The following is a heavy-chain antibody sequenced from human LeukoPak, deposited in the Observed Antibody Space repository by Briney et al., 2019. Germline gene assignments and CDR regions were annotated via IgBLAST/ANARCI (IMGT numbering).Heavy chain of an antibody. CDR2: ISYDGSNK. Sequence: GRSLRLSCAASGFTFSSYGMHWVRQAPGKGLEWVAVISYDGSNKYYADSVKGRFTISRDNSKNTLYLQMNSLRAEDTAVYYCARDRGSSYFYDAFDIWGQGTMVTVSS. V-gene: IGHV3-30*03. CDR1: GFTFSSYG. CDR3: ARDRGSSYFYDAFDI. D-gene: IGHD2-15*01. J-gene: IGHJ3*02.